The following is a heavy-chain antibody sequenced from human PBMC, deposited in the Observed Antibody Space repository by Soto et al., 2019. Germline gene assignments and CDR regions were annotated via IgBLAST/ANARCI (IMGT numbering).Heavy chain of an antibody. Sequence: ASVKVSCKASGYTFTSYGISWVRQAPGQGLEWMGWISAYNGNTNYAQKLQGRVTMTTDTSTSTAHMELRSLRSDDTAVYYCARTGYSSSWHYYYYGMDVWGQGTTVTVSS. CDR1: GYTFTSYG. CDR3: ARTGYSSSWHYYYYGMDV. CDR2: ISAYNGNT. V-gene: IGHV1-18*04. J-gene: IGHJ6*02. D-gene: IGHD6-13*01.